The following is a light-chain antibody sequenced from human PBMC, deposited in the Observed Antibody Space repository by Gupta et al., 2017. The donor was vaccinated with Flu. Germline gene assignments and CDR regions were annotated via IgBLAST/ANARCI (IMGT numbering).Light chain of an antibody. Sequence: GDRVTITCRASQGINSWLTWYQQKPGKAPKVLIYTASSLQSGVPSRFSGRGAGTDFTLTISSLQPEDFATYYCQQVNSFPLTFGGGTKVEIK. CDR3: QQVNSFPLT. CDR2: TAS. CDR1: QGINSW. V-gene: IGKV1D-12*01. J-gene: IGKJ4*01.